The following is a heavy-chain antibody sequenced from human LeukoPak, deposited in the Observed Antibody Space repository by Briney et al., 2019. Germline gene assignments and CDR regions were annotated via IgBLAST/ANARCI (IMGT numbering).Heavy chain of an antibody. CDR1: GFTFSSYS. V-gene: IGHV3-48*01. CDR2: ISSSSSTI. CDR3: ARTYYDFWSGYYGLGY. D-gene: IGHD3-3*01. Sequence: GGSLRLSCAASGFTFSSYSMNWVRQAPGKGREGVSYISSSSSTIYYADSVKGRFTISRDNAKNSLYLQMNSLRAEDTAVYYCARTYYDFWSGYYGLGYWGQGTLVTVSS. J-gene: IGHJ4*02.